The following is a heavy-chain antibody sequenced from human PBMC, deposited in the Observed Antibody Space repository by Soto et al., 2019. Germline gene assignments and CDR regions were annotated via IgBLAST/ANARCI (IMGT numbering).Heavy chain of an antibody. CDR3: AVPRDEYGSGVSWFTYGMDI. V-gene: IGHV3-23*01. Sequence: QPGGSLRLSCLASGFTFSDFAMTWVRHVPGRGLEWVASLDGAGGSTYYAESVRGRFSISRDNSQNTLFLQMKRLTVDDTAIYYCAVPRDEYGSGVSWFTYGMDIWGQGTTVTVSS. D-gene: IGHD3-10*01. CDR2: LDGAGGST. CDR1: GFTFSDFA. J-gene: IGHJ6*02.